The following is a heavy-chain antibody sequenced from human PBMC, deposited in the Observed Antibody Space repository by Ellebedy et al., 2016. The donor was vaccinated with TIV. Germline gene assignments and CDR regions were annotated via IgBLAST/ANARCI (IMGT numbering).Heavy chain of an antibody. CDR2: INGDGTNT. D-gene: IGHD7-27*01. J-gene: IGHJ4*02. Sequence: GESLKISCAASGFTFSSYAMHWVRQAPGEGLVWVSYINGDGTNTKYADSEKGRFTISRDDAKNTVYLQMNSLRAEDTAVYYCARDDAWGGDYWGQGTLVTVSS. V-gene: IGHV3-74*03. CDR3: ARDDAWGGDY. CDR1: GFTFSSYA.